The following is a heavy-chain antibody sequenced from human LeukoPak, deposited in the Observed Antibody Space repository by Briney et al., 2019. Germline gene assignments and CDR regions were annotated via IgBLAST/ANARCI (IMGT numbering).Heavy chain of an antibody. CDR2: IIPILGIA. Sequence: ASVKVSCKASGGTFSSYAISWVRQAPGQGLEWMGRIIPILGIANYAQKFQGRVTITADKSTSTAYMELSSLRSEDTAVYYCARAPRGYSSSYNWFDPWGQGTLVTVSS. CDR3: ARAPRGYSSSYNWFDP. D-gene: IGHD6-6*01. CDR1: GGTFSSYA. V-gene: IGHV1-69*04. J-gene: IGHJ5*02.